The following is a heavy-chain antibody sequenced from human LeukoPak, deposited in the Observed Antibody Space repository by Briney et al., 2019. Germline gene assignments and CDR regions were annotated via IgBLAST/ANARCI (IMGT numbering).Heavy chain of an antibody. J-gene: IGHJ6*03. Sequence: SETLSLTCAVYGGSSSGYYWSWIRQPPGKGLEWIGEINHSGSTNYNPSLKSRVTISVDTSKNQFSLKLSSVTAADTAVYYCARGSWIQLWLRDYYYYMDVWGKGTTVTVSS. CDR2: INHSGST. D-gene: IGHD5-18*01. V-gene: IGHV4-34*01. CDR3: ARGSWIQLWLRDYYYYMDV. CDR1: GGSSSGYY.